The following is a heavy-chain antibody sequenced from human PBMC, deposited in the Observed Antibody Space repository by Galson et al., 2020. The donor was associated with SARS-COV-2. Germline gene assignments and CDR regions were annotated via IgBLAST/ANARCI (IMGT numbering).Heavy chain of an antibody. CDR3: AKDDTAMAPYNWFDP. J-gene: IGHJ5*02. Sequence: TGGSLRLSCAASGFTFSSCAMSWVRQAPGKGLEWVSAISGSGGSTYYADSVKGRFTISRDNSKNTLYLQMNSLRAEDTAVYYCAKDDTAMAPYNWFDPWGQGTLVTVSS. CDR1: GFTFSSCA. CDR2: ISGSGGST. D-gene: IGHD5-18*01. V-gene: IGHV3-23*01.